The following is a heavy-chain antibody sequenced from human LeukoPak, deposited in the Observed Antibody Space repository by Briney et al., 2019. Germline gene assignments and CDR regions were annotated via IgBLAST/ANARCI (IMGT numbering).Heavy chain of an antibody. Sequence: SETLSLTCAVYGGSFSGYYWSWIRQPPGKGLEWIGEINHSGSTNYNPSLKSRVTISVDTSKNQFSLKLSSVTAADTAVYYCARLRGYTYGNPGYWGQGSLVTVSS. V-gene: IGHV4-34*01. CDR2: INHSGST. J-gene: IGHJ4*02. CDR1: GGSFSGYY. CDR3: ARLRGYTYGNPGY. D-gene: IGHD5-18*01.